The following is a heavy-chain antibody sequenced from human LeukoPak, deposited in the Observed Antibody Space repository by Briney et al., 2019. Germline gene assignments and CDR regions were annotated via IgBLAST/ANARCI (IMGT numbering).Heavy chain of an antibody. V-gene: IGHV2-70*11. D-gene: IGHD6-25*01. CDR1: GFSLSTSGNC. J-gene: IGHJ4*02. Sequence: SGPALVKPTQTLTLTCTFSGFSLSTSGNCVSWIRQPPGKALEWLARIDWDDDKYYSTSLKTRPTISKDTSKNQVVLTMTNMAPVDTATYYCARGNDWGTGYHLDYWGQGALVTVSS. CDR3: ARGNDWGTGYHLDY. CDR2: IDWDDDK.